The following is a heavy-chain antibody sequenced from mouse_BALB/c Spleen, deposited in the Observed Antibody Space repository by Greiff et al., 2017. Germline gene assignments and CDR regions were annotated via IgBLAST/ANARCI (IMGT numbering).Heavy chain of an antibody. CDR3: ARSGYGNYAMDY. D-gene: IGHD2-1*01. J-gene: IGHJ4*01. CDR2: ISYSGST. V-gene: IGHV3-2*02. Sequence: EVQLQESGPGLVKPSQSLSLTCTATGYSITSYYAWNWIRQLPGNKLEWMGYISYSGSTSYNPSLKSRISITRDTSKNQFFLQLNSVTTEDTATYFCARSGYGNYAMDYWGQGTSVTVSS. CDR1: GYSITSYYA.